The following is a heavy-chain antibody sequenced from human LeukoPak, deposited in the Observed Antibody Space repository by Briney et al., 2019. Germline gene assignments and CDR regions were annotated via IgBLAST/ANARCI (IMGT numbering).Heavy chain of an antibody. D-gene: IGHD3-16*01. V-gene: IGHV1-8*01. Sequence: ASVKVSCKASGYTFTSYDINWVRQATGQGLEWMGWMNPNSGNTGYAQKFQGRVTMTRNTSISTAYMELSSLRSEYAAVYYCARAHDHYYFDYWGQGTLVTVSS. CDR2: MNPNSGNT. J-gene: IGHJ4*02. CDR1: GYTFTSYD. CDR3: ARAHDHYYFDY.